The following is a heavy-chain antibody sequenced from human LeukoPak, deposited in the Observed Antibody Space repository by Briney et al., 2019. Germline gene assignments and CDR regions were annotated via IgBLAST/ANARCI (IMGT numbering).Heavy chain of an antibody. Sequence: GGSLRLSCAASGFTFSSYWMSWVRQAPGKGLEWVANIKQDGSEKYYVDSVKGRFTISRDNAKNSLYLQMNSLRAEDTAVYYCARALPVAGMSEYFQHWGQGTLVTVSS. D-gene: IGHD6-19*01. CDR3: ARALPVAGMSEYFQH. CDR2: IKQDGSEK. V-gene: IGHV3-7*01. CDR1: GFTFSSYW. J-gene: IGHJ1*01.